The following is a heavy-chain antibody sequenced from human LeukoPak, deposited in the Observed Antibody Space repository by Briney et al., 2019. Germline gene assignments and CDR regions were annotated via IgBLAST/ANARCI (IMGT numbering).Heavy chain of an antibody. V-gene: IGHV3-30-3*01. CDR1: GFNFSSHA. Sequence: SGGSLRLSCAASGFNFSSHAMHWVRQAPGKGLEWVAVISYDGSKKYYGDSVKGRFTISRDNSKNTLYLQMNSLRTEDTAVYYCARDIAATGTYTDYWGQGTLVTVSS. CDR2: ISYDGSKK. J-gene: IGHJ4*02. CDR3: ARDIAATGTYTDY. D-gene: IGHD6-13*01.